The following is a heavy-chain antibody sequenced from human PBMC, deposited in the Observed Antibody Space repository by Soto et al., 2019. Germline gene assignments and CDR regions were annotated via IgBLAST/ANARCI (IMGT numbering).Heavy chain of an antibody. CDR3: AGVVWFRGMDV. V-gene: IGHV6-1*01. Sequence: TLSLTCDISGDSVSSSSAAWNWIRQSPSRGLEWLGRTYYRSKWIHEYTVSMESRITINPDTTKNQFSLHIYSVTPEDTAVYYCAGVVWFRGMDVWGQGTPVTVSS. CDR1: GDSVSSSSAA. J-gene: IGHJ6*02. CDR2: TYYRSKWIH. D-gene: IGHD3-16*01.